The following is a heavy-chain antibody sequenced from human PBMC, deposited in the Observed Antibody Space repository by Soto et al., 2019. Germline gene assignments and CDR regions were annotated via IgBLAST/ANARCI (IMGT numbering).Heavy chain of an antibody. CDR2: ISWDGGST. J-gene: IGHJ4*02. V-gene: IGHV3-43*01. CDR1: GFTFDDYT. D-gene: IGHD2-15*01. CDR3: AKDICSGGSCLTGGQDY. Sequence: PGGSLRLSCAASGFTFDDYTMHWGRQAPGKGLEWVSLISWDGGSTYYADSVKGRFTISRDNSKNSLYLQMNSLRTEDTALYYCAKDICSGGSCLTGGQDYWGQGTLVTVS.